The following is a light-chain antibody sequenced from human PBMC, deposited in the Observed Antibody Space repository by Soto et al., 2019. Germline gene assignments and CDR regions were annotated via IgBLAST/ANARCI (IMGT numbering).Light chain of an antibody. CDR2: GAS. V-gene: IGKV3-20*01. J-gene: IGKJ4*01. CDR1: QSVDSY. Sequence: EIVLTQSPASLSLSPGARAPLSCRASQSVDSYLAWYQQKPGQAPRLLIYGASSRATGIPDRFSGSGSGTDFTLTISRLEPEDFAVYYCQQYGSSPLTFGGGTKVDIK. CDR3: QQYGSSPLT.